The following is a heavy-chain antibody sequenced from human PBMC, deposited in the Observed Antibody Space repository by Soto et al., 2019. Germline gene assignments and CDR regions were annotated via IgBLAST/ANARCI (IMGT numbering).Heavy chain of an antibody. CDR3: ARRRLDYGDYYFDY. Sequence: SETLSLTCTVSGGSISSSSYYWGWIRQPPGKGQEWIGTIYYSGTTYYNPSLKSRVTISVDTSKNQFSLKLTSVTAADTAVYYCARRRLDYGDYYFDYWGQGTLVTVSS. CDR2: IYYSGTT. D-gene: IGHD4-17*01. CDR1: GGSISSSSYY. V-gene: IGHV4-39*01. J-gene: IGHJ4*02.